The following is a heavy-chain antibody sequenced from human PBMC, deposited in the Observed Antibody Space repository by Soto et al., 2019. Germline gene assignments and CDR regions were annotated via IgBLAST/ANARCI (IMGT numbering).Heavy chain of an antibody. CDR2: LQTDGSHP. V-gene: IGHV3-74*01. CDR3: ARGGDPDY. J-gene: IGHJ4*02. Sequence: EVQLVESGGGLVQPGGSLRLSCAASGFTFNYYWMHWVRQAPGKGLMWVSRLQTDGSHPDYADSVKGRFTISRDNAKNTLYLQMNNLRAEDTSVYYCARGGDPDYWGQGTVVTVSS. CDR1: GFTFNYYW. D-gene: IGHD2-21*02.